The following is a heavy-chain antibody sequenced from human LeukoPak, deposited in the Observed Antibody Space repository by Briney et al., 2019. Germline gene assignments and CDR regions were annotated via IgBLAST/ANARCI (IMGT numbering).Heavy chain of an antibody. J-gene: IGHJ6*02. CDR1: GYTFTSYD. V-gene: IGHV1-8*01. Sequence: GASVKVSCKASGYTFTSYDINWVRQATGQGLEWMGWMNPNSGNTGYAQKFQGRVTMTRNTSISTAYMELSSLRSEDTAVYYCARAYSYYDFWSGSSNYGMDVWGQGTTVTVSS. CDR2: MNPNSGNT. D-gene: IGHD3-3*01. CDR3: ARAYSYYDFWSGSSNYGMDV.